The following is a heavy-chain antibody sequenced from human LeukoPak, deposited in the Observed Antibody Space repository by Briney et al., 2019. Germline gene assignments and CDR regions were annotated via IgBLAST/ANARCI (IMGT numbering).Heavy chain of an antibody. CDR1: GFTFDDFA. D-gene: IGHD3-16*01. CDR2: VSGDGGAT. CDR3: AKARFHNGGWFDF. J-gene: IGHJ4*02. V-gene: IGHV3-43*02. Sequence: GGSLRLSCAGSGFTFDDFAMVWVRQAPGKGLEWVSLVSGDGGATYYEDSVKGRFTISRDNSRNSLFLQMNSLRSEDTALYYCAKARFHNGGWFDFWGQGTLVTASS.